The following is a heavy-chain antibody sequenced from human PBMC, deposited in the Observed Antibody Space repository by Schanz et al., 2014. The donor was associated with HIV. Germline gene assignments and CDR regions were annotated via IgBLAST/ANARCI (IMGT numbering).Heavy chain of an antibody. CDR1: GYTFNDYF. D-gene: IGHD2-2*01. CDR3: ARGRFQLQWFDS. Sequence: QVQLVQSGAAVKKPEASVKVSCKASGYTFNDYFIHWIRQAPGQGLEWMGWIKPNDGGTKSAQKFLGRVTMTRDSSISTAYMELTRLTSDDTAVYYCARGRFQLQWFDSWGQGTLVTVSS. CDR2: IKPNDGGT. V-gene: IGHV1-2*02. J-gene: IGHJ5*01.